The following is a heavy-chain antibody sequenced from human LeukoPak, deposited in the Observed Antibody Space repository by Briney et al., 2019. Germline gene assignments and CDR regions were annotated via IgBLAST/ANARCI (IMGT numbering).Heavy chain of an antibody. V-gene: IGHV3-33*01. D-gene: IGHD3-16*02. J-gene: IGHJ5*02. CDR2: IRYDGSNK. CDR1: GFTFSSYG. CDR3: ARDGSDYVWGSYRLNNWFDP. Sequence: GGSLRLSCAASGFTFSSYGMHWVRQAPGKGLEWVAVIRYDGSNKYYADSVKGRFTISRDNSKNTLYLQMNSLRAEDTAVYYCARDGSDYVWGSYRLNNWFDPWGQGTLVTVSS.